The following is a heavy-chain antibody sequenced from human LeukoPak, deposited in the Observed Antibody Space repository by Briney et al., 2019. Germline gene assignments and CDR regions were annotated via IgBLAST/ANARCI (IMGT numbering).Heavy chain of an antibody. J-gene: IGHJ6*03. V-gene: IGHV4-38-2*02. CDR2: VEHTGNT. D-gene: IGHD6-19*01. CDR3: ARDYVAGSYYYYYYYMDV. CDR1: DYSISSYYY. Sequence: SETLSLTCTLSDYSISSYYYWGWIRQPPGKGLEWIGSVEHTGNTYYNASLKSQVSISIDTSKNQFSLRLTSVTAADTAVYYCARDYVAGSYYYYYYYMDVWGKGTTVTISS.